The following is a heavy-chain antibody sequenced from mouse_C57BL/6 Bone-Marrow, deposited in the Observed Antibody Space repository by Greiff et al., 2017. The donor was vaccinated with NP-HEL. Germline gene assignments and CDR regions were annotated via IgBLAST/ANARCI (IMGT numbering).Heavy chain of an antibody. V-gene: IGHV5-17*01. J-gene: IGHJ4*01. CDR1: GFTFSDYG. CDR3: ARLGYFITGAMDY. D-gene: IGHD1-1*01. Sequence: EVKLVESGGGLVKPGGSLKLSCAASGFTFSDYGMHWVRQAPEKGLEWVAYISSGSSTIYYADTVKGRFTISRDNAKNTLFLQMTSLRSEDTAMYYCARLGYFITGAMDYWGQGTSVTVSS. CDR2: ISSGSSTI.